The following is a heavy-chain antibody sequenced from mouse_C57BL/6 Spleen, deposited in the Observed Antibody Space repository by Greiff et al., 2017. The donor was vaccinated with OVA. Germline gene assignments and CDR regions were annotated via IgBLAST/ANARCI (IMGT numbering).Heavy chain of an antibody. CDR1: GYTFTSYW. D-gene: IGHD2-2*01. V-gene: IGHV1-5*01. J-gene: IGHJ3*01. CDR2: IYPGNSDT. Sequence: EVQLQESGTVLARPGASVKMSCKTSGYTFTSYWMHWVKQRPGQGLEWIGAIYPGNSDTSYNQKFKGKAKLTAVTSASTAYMELSSLTNEDSAVYYCTRGGVTSSWFAYWGQGTLVTVSA. CDR3: TRGGVTSSWFAY.